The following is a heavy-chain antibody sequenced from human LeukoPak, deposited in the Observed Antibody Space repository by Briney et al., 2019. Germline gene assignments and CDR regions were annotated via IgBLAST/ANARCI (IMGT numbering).Heavy chain of an antibody. J-gene: IGHJ4*02. CDR1: GFTFRSYS. Sequence: GGSLRLSCAASGFTFRSYSMNWVRQSPGKGLEWVSSITSSSSYLFYADSVKGRFTISRDNVKNSLYLQMNSLRAEDTAVYYCASDYDSSFDCWGQGTLVTVSS. V-gene: IGHV3-21*01. CDR2: ITSSSSYL. D-gene: IGHD5-12*01. CDR3: ASDYDSSFDC.